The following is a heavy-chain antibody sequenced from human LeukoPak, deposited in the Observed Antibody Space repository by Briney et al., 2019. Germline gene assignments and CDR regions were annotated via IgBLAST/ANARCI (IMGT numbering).Heavy chain of an antibody. Sequence: ASVKVSCKASGGTFSSYAISWVRQAPGQGLEWMGGIIPIFGTANYAQKFQGRVTITADKSTSTAYMELSSLRSEDTAVYYCASAVSRYCGGDCYRTPAAFDIWGQGTMVTVSS. J-gene: IGHJ3*02. CDR1: GGTFSSYA. D-gene: IGHD2-21*02. CDR3: ASAVSRYCGGDCYRTPAAFDI. CDR2: IIPIFGTA. V-gene: IGHV1-69*06.